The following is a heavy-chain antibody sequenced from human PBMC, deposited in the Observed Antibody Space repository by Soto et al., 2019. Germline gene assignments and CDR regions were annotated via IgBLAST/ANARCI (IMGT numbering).Heavy chain of an antibody. V-gene: IGHV1-69*02. J-gene: IGHJ4*01. D-gene: IGHD3-10*01. Sequence: QVQLVQSGAEVKKPGSSVNVSCKASGGTFSNHLISWVRQAPGQGLEWMGTIIPLFGILNYAQKLQGRVTMSADKSTSTAYMELSSLRSDDTAVYYCARGSLYGSGSYPVDYWGQGTLVTVSS. CDR2: IIPLFGIL. CDR1: GGTFSNHL. CDR3: ARGSLYGSGSYPVDY.